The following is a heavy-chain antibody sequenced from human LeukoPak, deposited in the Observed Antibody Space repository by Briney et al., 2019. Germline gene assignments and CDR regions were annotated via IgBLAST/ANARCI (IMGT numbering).Heavy chain of an antibody. CDR1: GFTFDDYA. J-gene: IGHJ4*02. CDR3: AKDIRGGSYYYFDY. V-gene: IGHV3-9*01. Sequence: PGGSLRLSCAASGFTFDDYAMHWVRQAPGKGLEWVSGISWNSGSIGYADSVKGRFTISRDNAKNSLYLQMNSLRAEDTALYYCAKDIRGGSYYYFDYWGQGTLVTVSS. CDR2: ISWNSGSI. D-gene: IGHD1-26*01.